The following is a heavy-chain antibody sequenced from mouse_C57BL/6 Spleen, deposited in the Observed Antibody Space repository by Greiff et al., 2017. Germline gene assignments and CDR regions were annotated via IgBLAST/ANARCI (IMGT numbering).Heavy chain of an antibody. CDR3: AREGKMGSWAWFAY. CDR2: IHPNSGRT. Sequence: QVQLQQPGAELVKPGASVKLSCKASGYTFTSYWMPWVKPRPGQGLEWIGMIHPNSGRTNYNEKFKSKATLTVDKSSSTAYMQLSSLTSEDSAVYCCAREGKMGSWAWFAYWGQGTLVTVTA. CDR1: GYTFTSYW. J-gene: IGHJ3*01. V-gene: IGHV1-64*01. D-gene: IGHD4-1*01.